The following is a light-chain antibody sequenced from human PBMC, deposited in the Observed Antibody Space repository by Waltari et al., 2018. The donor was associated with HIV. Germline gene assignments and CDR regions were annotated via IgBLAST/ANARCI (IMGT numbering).Light chain of an antibody. V-gene: IGKV4-1*01. CDR3: QQYYSLPYT. CDR2: WAS. J-gene: IGKJ2*01. CDR1: QTVLYSSNDKNY. Sequence: DIVMTQSPDSLAVSLGERATINCKSSQTVLYSSNDKNYLTWYQQRPGQPPKVVIYWASTRESGVPDRFSGSGSGTDFTLTINSLQAEDVAVYYCQQYYSLPYTFGRGTKLEI.